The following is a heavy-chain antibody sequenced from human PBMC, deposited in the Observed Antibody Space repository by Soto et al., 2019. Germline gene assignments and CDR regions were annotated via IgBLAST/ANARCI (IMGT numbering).Heavy chain of an antibody. CDR1: GYTFTKSW. V-gene: IGHV5-51*01. Sequence: EVQLVQSGAEVKKPGESLEISCAGSGYTFTKSWIGWVRQMPGKGLEWMAMIYPGDSDTRYSPSFQGQVTISVDKSINTAYLQWTSLQASDTAIYYCARHQVGYCSRTDCYHYYIDVWGRGTTVTVSS. J-gene: IGHJ6*03. CDR2: IYPGDSDT. D-gene: IGHD2-2*01. CDR3: ARHQVGYCSRTDCYHYYIDV.